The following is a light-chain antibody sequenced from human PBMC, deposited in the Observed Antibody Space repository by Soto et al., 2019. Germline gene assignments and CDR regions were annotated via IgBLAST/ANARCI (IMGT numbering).Light chain of an antibody. CDR1: SSNIGNNY. V-gene: IGLV1-51*01. CDR2: DNN. Sequence: QSVLTQPPSVSAAPGQKVTISCSGSSSNIGNNYVSWYQQLPRTAPKLLIYDNNKRPSGIPDRFSGSKSGTSATLGITGLQTGDEADYYCGTWDSSLSVWVFGGGTKLTVL. CDR3: GTWDSSLSVWV. J-gene: IGLJ3*02.